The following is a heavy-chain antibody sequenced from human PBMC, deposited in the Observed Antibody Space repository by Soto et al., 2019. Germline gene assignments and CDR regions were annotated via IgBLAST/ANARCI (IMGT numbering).Heavy chain of an antibody. CDR3: ARDGTLYDGGAYYYLY. J-gene: IGHJ4*02. D-gene: IGHD3-22*01. Sequence: SVKVSCKASGGSFSRYTLSWVRQAPGQGLEWMGGIIPIFGRAHYAQKFQGRVTITADESTSTVYMELRSLISEDTAVYYCARDGTLYDGGAYYYLYWGQGTLVTVSS. CDR1: GGSFSRYT. V-gene: IGHV1-69*13. CDR2: IIPIFGRA.